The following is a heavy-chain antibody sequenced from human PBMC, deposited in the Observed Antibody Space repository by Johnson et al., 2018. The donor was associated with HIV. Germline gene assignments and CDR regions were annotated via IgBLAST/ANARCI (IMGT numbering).Heavy chain of an antibody. D-gene: IGHD1-26*01. J-gene: IGHJ3*02. CDR2: IYSGGST. CDR1: GFTVSSNY. Sequence: VQLVESGGGLVQPGGSLRLSCAASGFTVSSNYMTWVRQAPGKGLEWVSVIYSGGSTYYADSMKGRFPISRDNSKNTLYLQMNSLRAEDTAVYYCARLTWDQNRGWDAFDIWGQGTMVTVSS. V-gene: IGHV3-66*02. CDR3: ARLTWDQNRGWDAFDI.